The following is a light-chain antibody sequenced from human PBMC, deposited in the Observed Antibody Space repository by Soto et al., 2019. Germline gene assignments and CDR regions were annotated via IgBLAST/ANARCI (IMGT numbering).Light chain of an antibody. V-gene: IGLV2-8*01. CDR3: SSYAGSNNFVV. CDR2: EVS. J-gene: IGLJ1*01. CDR1: SSDDGGYNY. Sequence: QSVLTQPPSASGSPGQSVPISCTGTSSDDGGYNYVSWYQQHPGQAPKLMIYEVSKRPSGVPDRFSGSKSGNTASLTVSGLQAEDEADYYCSSYAGSNNFVVFGTGTKLTVL.